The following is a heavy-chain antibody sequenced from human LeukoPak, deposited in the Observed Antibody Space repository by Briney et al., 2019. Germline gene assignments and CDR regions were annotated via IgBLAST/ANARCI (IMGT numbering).Heavy chain of an antibody. V-gene: IGHV1-18*04. CDR3: ARDSGWELRHFFFGE. D-gene: IGHD1-7*01. J-gene: IGHJ4*02. CDR1: GYTFTSYS. Sequence: GASVKVSCKASGYTFTSYSINWVRRAPGQGLEWMGWISPSNGDTSYAQKVQDRVTMTTDTSTTTVYMELRSLTSDDTAKYYCARDSGWELRHFFFGEWGQGTLVTVSS. CDR2: ISPSNGDT.